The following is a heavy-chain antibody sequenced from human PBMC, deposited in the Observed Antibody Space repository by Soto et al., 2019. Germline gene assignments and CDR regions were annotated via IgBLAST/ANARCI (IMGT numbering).Heavy chain of an antibody. V-gene: IGHV3-11*01. CDR3: ARVQEDGITMVRGGLNYYYYMDV. Sequence: GGSLRLSCAASGFTFSDYYMSWIRQAPGKGLEWVSYISSSGSTIYYADSVKGRFTISRDNAKNSLYLQMNSLRAEDTAVYYWARVQEDGITMVRGGLNYYYYMDVWGKGTTVTVSS. D-gene: IGHD3-10*01. J-gene: IGHJ6*03. CDR2: ISSSGSTI. CDR1: GFTFSDYY.